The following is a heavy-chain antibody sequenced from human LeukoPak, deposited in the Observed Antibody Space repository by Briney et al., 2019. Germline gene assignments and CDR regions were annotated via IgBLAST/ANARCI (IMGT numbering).Heavy chain of an antibody. CDR3: AKLHTIFGVADAFDI. D-gene: IGHD3-3*01. V-gene: IGHV3-30*18. CDR1: GFTFSSYG. J-gene: IGHJ3*02. CDR2: ISYDGSNK. Sequence: GGSLGLSCAASGFTFSSYGMHWVRQAPGKGLEWVAVISYDGSNKYYADSVKGRFTISRDNSKNTLYLQMNSLRAEDTAVYYCAKLHTIFGVADAFDIWGQGTMVTVSS.